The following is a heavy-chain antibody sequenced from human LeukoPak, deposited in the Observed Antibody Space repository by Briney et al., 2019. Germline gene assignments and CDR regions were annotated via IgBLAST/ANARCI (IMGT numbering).Heavy chain of an antibody. J-gene: IGHJ4*02. Sequence: GGSLRLSCAASGFTFSSYWMSWVRQAPGKGLEWVANIKQDGSERYYVDSVKGRFTISRDNAKNSLYLQMNSLRAEDTAVYYCARTRITMIVGLASRFDYWGQGTLVTVSS. CDR3: ARTRITMIVGLASRFDY. CDR1: GFTFSSYW. D-gene: IGHD3-22*01. CDR2: IKQDGSER. V-gene: IGHV3-7*01.